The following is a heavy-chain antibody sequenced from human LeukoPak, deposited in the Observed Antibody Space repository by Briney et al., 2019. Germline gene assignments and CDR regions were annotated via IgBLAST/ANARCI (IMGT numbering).Heavy chain of an antibody. V-gene: IGHV1-69*13. J-gene: IGHJ4*02. CDR1: GGTFSSYA. CDR2: IIPIFGTA. D-gene: IGHD5-12*01. CDR3: ARDRRYSGYDPYFDY. Sequence: ASVKVSCKASGGTFSSYAISWVRQAPGQGLEWMGGIIPIFGTANYAQKFQGRVTITADESTSTAYMELSSLRSEDTAVYYCARDRRYSGYDPYFDYWGQGTLVTVSS.